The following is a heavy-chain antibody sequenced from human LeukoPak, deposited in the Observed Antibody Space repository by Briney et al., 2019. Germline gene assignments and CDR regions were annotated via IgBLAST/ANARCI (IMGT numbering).Heavy chain of an antibody. CDR3: ARGGRWPDY. Sequence: ASVKVSCKASGYIFIHHYIHWVRQAPGQGLEWMGWIDTNTGNPTYAQGFTGRFVFSLDTSVSTAFLQISSLKAEDTAVYYCARGGRWPDYWGQGTLVTVSS. D-gene: IGHD5-24*01. CDR2: IDTNTGNP. J-gene: IGHJ4*02. V-gene: IGHV7-4-1*02. CDR1: GYIFIHHY.